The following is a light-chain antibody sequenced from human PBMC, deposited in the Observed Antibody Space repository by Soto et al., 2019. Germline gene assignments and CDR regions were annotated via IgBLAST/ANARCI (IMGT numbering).Light chain of an antibody. Sequence: EIVMTQSPATLSVSPGERATLSCRASQSVSSNLAWYQQKPGQAPRLLIYGASTRATDIPARFSGSGSGTEFTLTISSLQSEDFAVYYCQQYNNWPPSITFGQGTRLESK. V-gene: IGKV3D-15*01. CDR3: QQYNNWPPSIT. J-gene: IGKJ5*01. CDR1: QSVSSN. CDR2: GAS.